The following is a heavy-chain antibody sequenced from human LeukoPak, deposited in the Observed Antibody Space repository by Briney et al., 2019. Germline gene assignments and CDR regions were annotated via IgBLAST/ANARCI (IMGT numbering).Heavy chain of an antibody. Sequence: GGSLRLSCAASGFTFSSYAMSWVRQAPGKGLELVSAISGSGSSTYYADSVKGRFTIARDNSKNTLYLQMNSLRAEDTAVYYCAKYPLVATISPGYYFDYWGQGTLVTVSS. D-gene: IGHD5-12*01. V-gene: IGHV3-23*01. CDR1: GFTFSSYA. J-gene: IGHJ4*02. CDR2: ISGSGSST. CDR3: AKYPLVATISPGYYFDY.